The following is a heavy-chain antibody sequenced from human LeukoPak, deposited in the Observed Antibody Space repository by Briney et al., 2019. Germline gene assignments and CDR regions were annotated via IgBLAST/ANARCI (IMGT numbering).Heavy chain of an antibody. Sequence: ASVKVSRKASGYTFTSYGMTWVRQAPGHGLEWMGWISAYNRKTNYAQKLQGRVTITTDTSTSTAYMELRSLRSDDTAVYYCARQVDIGMALPDYWGQGTLVTVSS. CDR1: GYTFTSYG. D-gene: IGHD5-18*01. V-gene: IGHV1-18*01. CDR3: ARQVDIGMALPDY. J-gene: IGHJ4*02. CDR2: ISAYNRKT.